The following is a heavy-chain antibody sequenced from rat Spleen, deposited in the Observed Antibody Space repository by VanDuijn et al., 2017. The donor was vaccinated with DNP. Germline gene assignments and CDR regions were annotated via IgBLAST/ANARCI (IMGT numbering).Heavy chain of an antibody. CDR1: GFIFSNYW. D-gene: IGHD1-9*01. J-gene: IGHJ2*01. V-gene: IGHV5-31*01. Sequence: EVQLVESGGGPVQPGRSLKLSCVASGFIFSNYWMTWIRQAPGKGLEWVATISYDGSSSYYRDSVKGRFTISRDNAKSTLYLQVNSRRSEDTATYYCTRHTLGINPYFDYWGQGVMVTVSS. CDR2: ISYDGSSS. CDR3: TRHTLGINPYFDY.